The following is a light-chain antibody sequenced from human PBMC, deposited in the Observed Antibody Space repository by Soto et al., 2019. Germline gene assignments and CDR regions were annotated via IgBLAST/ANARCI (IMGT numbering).Light chain of an antibody. Sequence: QSVLTQPPSASGTPGQRVTISCSGRNANIGNNFVCWYQQLPGTAPKLLMYSNDQRPSGVPDRFSGSKSGTSASLAISGLRSEDEADYYCVAWDDSLSGLVFGTGTKLPVL. CDR1: NANIGNNF. J-gene: IGLJ1*01. CDR2: SND. CDR3: VAWDDSLSGLV. V-gene: IGLV1-47*02.